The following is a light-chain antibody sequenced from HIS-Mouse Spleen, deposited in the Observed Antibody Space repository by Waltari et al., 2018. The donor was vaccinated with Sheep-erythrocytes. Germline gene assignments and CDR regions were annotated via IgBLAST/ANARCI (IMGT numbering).Light chain of an antibody. CDR3: QAWDSSIVV. CDR2: QDT. CDR1: KLGDKY. V-gene: IGLV3-1*01. Sequence: SSELTQPPSVSVSPGQTARIPCSGNKLGDKYACWYQQKPGQSPVLVIYQDTKRPSGIPERFSGSNSGNTATLTISGTQAMDEADYYCQAWDSSIVVFGGGTKLTVL. J-gene: IGLJ2*01.